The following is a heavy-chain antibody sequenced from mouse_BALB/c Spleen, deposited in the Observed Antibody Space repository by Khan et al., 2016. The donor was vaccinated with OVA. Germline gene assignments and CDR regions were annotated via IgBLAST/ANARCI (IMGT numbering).Heavy chain of an antibody. Sequence: VQLKQSGAELVKPGASVKLSCTASGFKIKDTYMHWVKQRPEQGLEWIGRIDPAIGNTRYDPKFQDKATITADTSSNTSYLQLSSLTSEDTAVYSCVSPNWFVYWGQGTLVTVSA. V-gene: IGHV14-3*02. J-gene: IGHJ3*01. CDR3: VSPNWFVY. CDR2: IDPAIGNT. CDR1: GFKIKDTY.